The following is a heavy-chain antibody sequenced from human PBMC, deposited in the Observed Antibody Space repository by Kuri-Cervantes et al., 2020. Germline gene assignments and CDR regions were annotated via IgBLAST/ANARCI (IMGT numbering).Heavy chain of an antibody. CDR2: INPNSGGT. Sequence: ASVKVSCKASGYTFTGYYMHWVRQAPGQGLEWIGWINPNSGGTNYAQKFQGRVTMTRDTSISTAYMGLSRLRSDDTAVYYCARVAVAGTWDYWGQGTLVTVSS. J-gene: IGHJ4*02. CDR1: GYTFTGYY. CDR3: ARVAVAGTWDY. D-gene: IGHD6-19*01. V-gene: IGHV1-2*02.